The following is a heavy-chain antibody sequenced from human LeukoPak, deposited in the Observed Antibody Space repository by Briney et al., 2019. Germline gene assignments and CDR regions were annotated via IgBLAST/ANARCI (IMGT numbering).Heavy chain of an antibody. CDR2: ISSSNSYI. D-gene: IGHD3-22*01. Sequence: GGSLRLSCAASGFTFSSYTMNWVRQAPGKGLEWVSSISSSNSYIFYADSVKGRFTISRDNAKNSLYLQMNSLRAEDTAVYYCARDYYKNFDYWGQGTPVTVSS. J-gene: IGHJ4*02. CDR1: GFTFSSYT. V-gene: IGHV3-21*01. CDR3: ARDYYKNFDY.